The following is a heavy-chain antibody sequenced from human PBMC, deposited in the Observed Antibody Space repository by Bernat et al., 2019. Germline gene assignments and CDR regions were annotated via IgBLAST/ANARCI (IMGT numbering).Heavy chain of an antibody. CDR1: GGSISSSSYY. CDR3: ARQDCIGGSCRFKPYRAFDI. J-gene: IGHJ3*02. V-gene: IGHV4-39*01. CDR2: IYYSGST. Sequence: QLQLQESGPGLVKPSETLSLTCTVSGGSISSSSYYWGWIRQPPGKGLEWIGSIYYSGSTYYNPSLKSRVTISVDTSKNQFSLKLSSVTAADTAVYYCARQDCIGGSCRFKPYRAFDIWGQGTMVTVSS. D-gene: IGHD2-15*01.